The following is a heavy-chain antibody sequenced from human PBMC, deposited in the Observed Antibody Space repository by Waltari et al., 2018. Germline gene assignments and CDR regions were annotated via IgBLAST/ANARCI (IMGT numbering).Heavy chain of an antibody. CDR1: GGSISSGGYY. J-gene: IGHJ3*02. Sequence: QVQLQESGPGLVKPSQTLSLTCTVSGGSISSGGYYWSWIRQHPGKGLEWIGYIYDSGSTYYNPSLKSRVTISVDTSKNQFSLKLSSVTAADTAVYYCARVKRIQLPEAFDIWGQGTMVTVSS. CDR3: ARVKRIQLPEAFDI. V-gene: IGHV4-31*03. CDR2: IYDSGST. D-gene: IGHD5-18*01.